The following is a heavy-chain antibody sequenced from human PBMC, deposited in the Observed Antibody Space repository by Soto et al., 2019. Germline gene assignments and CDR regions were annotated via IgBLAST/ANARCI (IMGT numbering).Heavy chain of an antibody. V-gene: IGHV1-18*01. Sequence: QVHLVQTGAAVKKLVATVKVSCKASGDTFTSYGISRVRQAPGQGLERRGWSSAYNGNTNYAHKHQCRVTMTTDTSTSTAYMELRCMRSDDRAVYSCASDLAAGNCDYWGKRTLATVSS. CDR1: GDTFTSYG. D-gene: IGHD6-13*01. J-gene: IGHJ4*02. CDR2: SSAYNGNT. CDR3: ASDLAAGNCDY.